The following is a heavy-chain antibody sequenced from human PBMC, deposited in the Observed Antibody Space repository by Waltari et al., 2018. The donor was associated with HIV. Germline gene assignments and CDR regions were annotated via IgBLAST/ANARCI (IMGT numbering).Heavy chain of an antibody. J-gene: IGHJ6*02. Sequence: QVQLQESGPGLVKPSETLSLTCTVSGGSISSYYWSWIRQPPGKGLEWIGYIYYSGSTNYNPSLKSRVTISVDTSKNQFSLKLSSVTAADTAVYYCARGSPPYYYGMDVWGQGTTVTVSS. CDR3: ARGSPPYYYGMDV. V-gene: IGHV4-59*01. CDR1: GGSISSYY. D-gene: IGHD6-13*01. CDR2: IYYSGST.